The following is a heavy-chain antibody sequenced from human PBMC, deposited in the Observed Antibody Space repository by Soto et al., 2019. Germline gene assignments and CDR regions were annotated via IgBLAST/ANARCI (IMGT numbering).Heavy chain of an antibody. CDR2: INPNSGGT. CDR3: ARDSVGDSSSSSFGLVYYYYGMDV. CDR1: GYAFTGYY. J-gene: IGHJ6*02. V-gene: IGHV1-2*04. D-gene: IGHD6-6*01. Sequence: GASVKVSSKASGYAFTGYYMHWVRQAPGQGLEWMGWINPNSGGTNYAQKFQGWVTMTRDTSISTAYMELSRLRSDDTAVYYCARDSVGDSSSSSFGLVYYYYGMDVWGQGTTVTVSS.